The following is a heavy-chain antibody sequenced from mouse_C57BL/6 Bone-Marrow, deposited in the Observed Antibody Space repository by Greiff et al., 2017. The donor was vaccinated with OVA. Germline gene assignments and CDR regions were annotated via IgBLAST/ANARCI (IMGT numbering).Heavy chain of an antibody. J-gene: IGHJ1*03. V-gene: IGHV1-59*01. D-gene: IGHD2-10*01. CDR3: AREGPYLHCDV. CDR1: GYTFTSYW. CDR2: IDPSDSYT. Sequence: QVQLQQPGAELVRPGTSVKLSCKASGYTFTSYWMHWVKQRPGQGLEWIGVIDPSDSYTNYNQKFKGKATLTADTSSSTAYMQLSSLTSEDSAVYYCAREGPYLHCDVWGTGTTVTVSS.